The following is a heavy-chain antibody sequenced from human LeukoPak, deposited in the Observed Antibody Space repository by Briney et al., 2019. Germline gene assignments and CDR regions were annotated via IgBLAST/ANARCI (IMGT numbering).Heavy chain of an antibody. Sequence: GGSLRRSCAASGFTFSDYYMIWIRQAPGKGLEWFSYISSSGSTIYYADSVKGRFTISTDNAKNSLYLHMNSLRAEDTAVYYCAREEPDTIAPWGQGTLVTVSS. CDR2: ISSSGSTI. D-gene: IGHD3-3*01. CDR1: GFTFSDYY. J-gene: IGHJ5*02. CDR3: AREEPDTIAP. V-gene: IGHV3-11*01.